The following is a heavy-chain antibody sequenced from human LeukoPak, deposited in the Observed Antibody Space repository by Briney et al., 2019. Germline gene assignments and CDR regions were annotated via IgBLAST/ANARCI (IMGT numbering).Heavy chain of an antibody. CDR3: ARASGYSYGEYYYYGMDV. D-gene: IGHD5-18*01. J-gene: IGHJ6*02. Sequence: GGSLRLSCAASGFTFSSYGMHWVRRAPGKGLEWVTVIWYDGSNKYYADSVKGRFTISRDNSKNTLYLQMNSLRAEDTAVYYCARASGYSYGEYYYYGMDVWGQGTTVTVSS. CDR1: GFTFSSYG. CDR2: IWYDGSNK. V-gene: IGHV3-33*01.